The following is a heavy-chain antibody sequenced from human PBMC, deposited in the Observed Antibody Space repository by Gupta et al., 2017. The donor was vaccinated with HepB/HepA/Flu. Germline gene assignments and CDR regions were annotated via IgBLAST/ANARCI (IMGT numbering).Heavy chain of an antibody. CDR1: GGSISSSNW. D-gene: IGHD6-19*01. Sequence: QVQLQESGPGLVKPSGTLSLTCAVSGGSISSSNWWSWVRQPPGKGLEWIGEIYHSGSTNYNPSLKSRVTISLDRSMNQFSLNLSSVTAADTAVYYCVRRSGWFDKRFDYWGQGTLVTVSS. CDR3: VRRSGWFDKRFDY. V-gene: IGHV4-4*02. CDR2: IYHSGST. J-gene: IGHJ4*02.